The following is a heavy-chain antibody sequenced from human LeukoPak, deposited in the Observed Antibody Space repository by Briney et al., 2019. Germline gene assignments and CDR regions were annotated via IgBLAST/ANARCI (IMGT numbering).Heavy chain of an antibody. J-gene: IGHJ4*02. D-gene: IGHD2-2*02. CDR3: TRRPPGALYYFDS. Sequence: GGTLRLSCAASGFTFSSYGMSWVRQAPGKGLEWVSAISGSGGSTYYADSVKGRFTISRDNSKNTLYLQMNSLRADDAAVYYCTRRPPGALYYFDSWGQGTLVSVSS. CDR2: ISGSGGST. V-gene: IGHV3-23*01. CDR1: GFTFSSYG.